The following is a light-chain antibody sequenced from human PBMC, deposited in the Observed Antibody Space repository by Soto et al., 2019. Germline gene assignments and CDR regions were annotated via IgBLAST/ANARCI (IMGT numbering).Light chain of an antibody. Sequence: ISMTQSPPTLSVSPGGRVTLSCEASETISADLAWYHHRPGQAPRLLIYAASTRAPGVPARFSGSGSGTDFTLAIANLQPEDFGLYYCQHYHNFTRTFGQGTKLEIK. V-gene: IGKV3-15*01. CDR2: AAS. CDR1: ETISAD. J-gene: IGKJ2*01. CDR3: QHYHNFTRT.